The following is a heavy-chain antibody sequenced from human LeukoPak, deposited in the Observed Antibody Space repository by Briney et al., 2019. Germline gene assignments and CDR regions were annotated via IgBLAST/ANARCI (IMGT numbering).Heavy chain of an antibody. D-gene: IGHD2-2*01. CDR1: GYTFTSYD. CDR2: MNPNSGNT. Sequence: ASVKVSCKASGYTFTSYDINWVRQATGQGLEWMGWMNPNSGNTGYAQKFQGRVTMTRNTSISTAYMELSSLRSEDTAVYYCARGGSSTSRYYYYGMDVWGQGTTVTVSS. CDR3: ARGGSSTSRYYYYGMDV. J-gene: IGHJ6*02. V-gene: IGHV1-8*01.